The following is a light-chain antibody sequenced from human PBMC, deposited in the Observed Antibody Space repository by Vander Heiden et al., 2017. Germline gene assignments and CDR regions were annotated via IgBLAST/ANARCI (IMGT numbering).Light chain of an antibody. Sequence: EIVMTQSPATLSVSPGESATLSCRASQSVSNNLAWYQQKPGQSPRLLIYGASTRPTGIPARVSGSGSGTEFTLTISSLQSEDFAVYYCQQDNNWPQTFGQGTKVEIK. CDR3: QQDNNWPQT. CDR2: GAS. J-gene: IGKJ1*01. CDR1: QSVSNN. V-gene: IGKV3-15*01.